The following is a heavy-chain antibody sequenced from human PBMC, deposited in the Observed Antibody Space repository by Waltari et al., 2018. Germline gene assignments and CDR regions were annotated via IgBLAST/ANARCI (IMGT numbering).Heavy chain of an antibody. CDR2: IKQDGSEK. CDR3: ARDKAQWLAVYYYGMDV. J-gene: IGHJ6*02. Sequence: EVQLVESGGGLVQPGGSLRLSCAASGFTFSSYWMSWVRQAPGKGLEWVANIKQDGSEKYYVDSVKGRFTISRDNAKNSLYRQMNSLRAEDTAVYYCARDKAQWLAVYYYGMDVWGQGTTVTVSS. CDR1: GFTFSSYW. D-gene: IGHD6-19*01. V-gene: IGHV3-7*01.